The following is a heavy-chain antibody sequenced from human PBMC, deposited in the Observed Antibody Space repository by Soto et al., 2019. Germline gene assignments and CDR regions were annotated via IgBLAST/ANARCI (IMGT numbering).Heavy chain of an antibody. CDR1: GFSFSKYG. J-gene: IGHJ6*02. V-gene: IGHV3-30*18. CDR3: AKGYEVSPPVASGWYSNYFYGVDV. CDR2: ISYDGSEK. D-gene: IGHD6-19*01. Sequence: QVLLVESGGGVVRPGRSLRLSCGASGFSFSKYGMHWVRQAPGEGLEWLSLISYDGSEKWYAESVKGRFTISRDNSKNPLYLQMNSLRGDDTAVYYCAKGYEVSPPVASGWYSNYFYGVDVWGRGTTVTVSS.